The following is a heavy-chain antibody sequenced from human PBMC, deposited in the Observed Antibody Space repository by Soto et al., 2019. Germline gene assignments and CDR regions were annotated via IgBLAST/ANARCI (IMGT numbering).Heavy chain of an antibody. CDR2: MHYSGST. CDR3: ARDSGSGSF. D-gene: IGHD1-26*01. CDR1: GGSVSNGDYY. J-gene: IGHJ1*01. Sequence: QVQLQESGPGLVKPSQTLSLTCTVSGGSVSNGDYYWSWIRQPPGKGLEWIGNMHYSGSTGYNPXXXXXXXXXXXXXXXXXXXXXXXXXXXXXXXYYCARDSGSGSFWGQGTLVTVSS. V-gene: IGHV4-30-4*01.